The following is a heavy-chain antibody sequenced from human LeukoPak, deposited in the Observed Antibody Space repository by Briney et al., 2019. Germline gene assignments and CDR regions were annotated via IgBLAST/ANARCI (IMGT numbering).Heavy chain of an antibody. Sequence: GASVKVSCKASGGTFSSYAISWVRQATGQGLEWMGGIIPIFGTANYAQKFQGRVTIATDESTSTAYMELSSLRSEDTAVYYCARAEGVRFLEWYASNWGQGTLVTVSS. D-gene: IGHD3-3*01. V-gene: IGHV1-69*05. J-gene: IGHJ4*02. CDR3: ARAEGVRFLEWYASN. CDR1: GGTFSSYA. CDR2: IIPIFGTA.